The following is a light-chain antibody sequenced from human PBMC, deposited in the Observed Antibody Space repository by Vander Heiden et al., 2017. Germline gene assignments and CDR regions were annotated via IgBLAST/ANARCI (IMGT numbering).Light chain of an antibody. Sequence: DIVMTQSPLSLPVTPGEPASISCRSSQSLLHSNGYNYLDWYLQKPGQSPQLLIYLGSNRASGVPDRFSGSGSGTDFTLKISRGEAEDVGVYYCMQGLQTPLGFGGGTKVEIK. CDR2: LGS. J-gene: IGKJ4*01. CDR1: QSLLHSNGYNY. V-gene: IGKV2-28*01. CDR3: MQGLQTPLG.